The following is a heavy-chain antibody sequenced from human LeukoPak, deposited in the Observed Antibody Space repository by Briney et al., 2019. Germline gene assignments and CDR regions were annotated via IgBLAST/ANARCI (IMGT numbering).Heavy chain of an antibody. Sequence: PGGSLRLSCAASGFTFDDYARHWVRQAPGKGLEWVSGISWNSGSIGYADSVKGRFTISRDNAKNSLYLQMNSLRAEDTALYYCAKGVVAATQSSPAFDIWGQGTMVTVSS. D-gene: IGHD2-15*01. CDR3: AKGVVAATQSSPAFDI. CDR1: GFTFDDYA. V-gene: IGHV3-9*01. J-gene: IGHJ3*02. CDR2: ISWNSGSI.